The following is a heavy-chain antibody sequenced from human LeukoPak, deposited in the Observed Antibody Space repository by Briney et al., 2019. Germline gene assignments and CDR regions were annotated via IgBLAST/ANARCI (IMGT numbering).Heavy chain of an antibody. J-gene: IGHJ4*02. CDR3: ARGSAAAGTYEIDY. CDR1: GGSISSYY. D-gene: IGHD6-13*01. V-gene: IGHV4-59*01. Sequence: PSETLSLTCTVSGGSISSYYWSWIRQPPGKGLEWIGYIYYSGSTNYNPSLKSRVTISVDTSKNQFSLKLSSVTAADTAVYYCARGSAAAGTYEIDYRGQGTLVSVSS. CDR2: IYYSGST.